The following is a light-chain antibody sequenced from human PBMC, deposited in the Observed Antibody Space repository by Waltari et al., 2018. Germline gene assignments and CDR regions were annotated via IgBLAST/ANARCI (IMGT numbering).Light chain of an antibody. Sequence: EVILTQSPDTLSLSPGARPTLSCRPSQNITNNYLAWYQQKPGLAPRLLIYDSSSRATGVPDRFSGSGSGTDFTLTIGRLEPEDYAVYYCQQYENSPLTFGGGTQVETK. V-gene: IGKV3-20*01. CDR2: DSS. CDR1: QNITNNY. CDR3: QQYENSPLT. J-gene: IGKJ4*01.